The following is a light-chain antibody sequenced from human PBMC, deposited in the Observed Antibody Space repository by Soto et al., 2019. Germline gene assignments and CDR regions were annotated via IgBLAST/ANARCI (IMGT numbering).Light chain of an antibody. CDR1: QSLVFIDGITY. CDR2: RVS. V-gene: IGKV2-30*01. CDR3: MTGSQWPWT. Sequence: DVVLTQSPLSLAVTLGQPASFSCRASQSLVFIDGITYLNWFQQRPGQSPRRLIYRVSVRDSGVPDRFSGSGSGTDFTLKISSVEAEDVGVYFCMTGSQWPWTFGQGTKVEI. J-gene: IGKJ1*01.